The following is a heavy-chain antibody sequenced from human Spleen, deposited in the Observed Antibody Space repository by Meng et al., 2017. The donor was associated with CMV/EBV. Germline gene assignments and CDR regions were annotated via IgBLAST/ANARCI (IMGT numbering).Heavy chain of an antibody. CDR3: ARTYDVVKYPFDI. V-gene: IGHV3-48*03. J-gene: IGHJ3*02. D-gene: IGHD2-15*01. CDR1: GFTFSNYE. CDR2: TDRSGATN. Sequence: GGSLRLSCAASGFTFSNYEMTWVRQVPGKGMEWVSYTDRSGATNFYADSVKGRFTISRDNAKNSLFLQMNSLRAEDTAIYSCARTYDVVKYPFDIWGQGTMVTVSS.